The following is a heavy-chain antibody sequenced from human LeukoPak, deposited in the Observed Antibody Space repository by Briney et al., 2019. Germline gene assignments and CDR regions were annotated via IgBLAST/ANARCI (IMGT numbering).Heavy chain of an antibody. D-gene: IGHD2-15*01. CDR1: GGSISSYY. CDR3: ASTPRMVVAANAFDI. Sequence: SETLSLTCTVSGGSISSYYWTWIRQPPGKGLEWIGYIYYSGSTNYNPSLKSRVTISVDTSKNQFSLKLSSVTAADTAVYYCASTPRMVVAANAFDIWGQGTMVTVSS. J-gene: IGHJ3*02. CDR2: IYYSGST. V-gene: IGHV4-59*01.